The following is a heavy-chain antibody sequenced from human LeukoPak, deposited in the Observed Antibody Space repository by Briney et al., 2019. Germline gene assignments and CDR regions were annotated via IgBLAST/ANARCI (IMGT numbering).Heavy chain of an antibody. D-gene: IGHD1/OR15-1a*01. CDR1: GFTVSSNY. Sequence: SGGSLRLSCAASGFTVSSNYMSWVRQAPGKGLEWVSVIYSGGSTYYADSVKGRFTISRDNSKNTLYLQMNSLRAEDTAVYYCAKRGNRNNWNTQGAFDIWGQGTMVTVSS. J-gene: IGHJ3*02. CDR2: IYSGGST. CDR3: AKRGNRNNWNTQGAFDI. V-gene: IGHV3-53*01.